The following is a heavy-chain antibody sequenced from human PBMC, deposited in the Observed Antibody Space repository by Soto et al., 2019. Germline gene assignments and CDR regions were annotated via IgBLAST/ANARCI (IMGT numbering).Heavy chain of an antibody. Sequence: SETLSLTCAVYGGSFSGYYWSWIRQPPGKGLEWIGEINHSGSTNYNQSLKSRVTISVDTSKNQFSLKLSSVTAADTAVYYCATGDYSNYAEYFQHWGQGTLVTVSS. V-gene: IGHV4-34*01. CDR2: INHSGST. J-gene: IGHJ1*01. CDR3: ATGDYSNYAEYFQH. CDR1: GGSFSGYY. D-gene: IGHD4-4*01.